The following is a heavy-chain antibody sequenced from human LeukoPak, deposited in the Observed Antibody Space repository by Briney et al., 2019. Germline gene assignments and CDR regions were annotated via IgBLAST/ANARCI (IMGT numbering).Heavy chain of an antibody. D-gene: IGHD3-3*01. CDR2: ISGSGGST. J-gene: IGHJ4*02. CDR3: AKPAGSRFLEWLIDY. Sequence: GGSLRLSCAASGFTFSSYALTWVRQAPGKGLDWVSAISGSGGSTYYADSVKGRFTISRDNSKNTLYLQMNSLRAEDTAVYYCAKPAGSRFLEWLIDYWGQGTLVTVSS. CDR1: GFTFSSYA. V-gene: IGHV3-23*01.